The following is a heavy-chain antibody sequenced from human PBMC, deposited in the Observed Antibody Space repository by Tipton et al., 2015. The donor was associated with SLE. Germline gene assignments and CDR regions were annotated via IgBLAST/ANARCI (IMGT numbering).Heavy chain of an antibody. D-gene: IGHD3-22*01. CDR3: ARYPYDSNGNHYYYYFGMDV. V-gene: IGHV4-39*07. J-gene: IGHJ6*02. CDR1: GGSISSTSYH. Sequence: TLSLTCTVSGGSISSTSYHWGWIRQPPGKGLEWIGSRYYSGSTDYNPSLKSRATISEDTPKNQFSLRLSSVTAADTAVYYCARYPYDSNGNHYYYYFGMDVWGQGTTVTVSS. CDR2: RYYSGST.